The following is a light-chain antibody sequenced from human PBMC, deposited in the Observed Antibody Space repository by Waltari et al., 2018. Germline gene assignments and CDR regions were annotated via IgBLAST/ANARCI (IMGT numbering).Light chain of an antibody. CDR3: QAWDSSTVV. CDR2: QDN. CDR1: QLGDKY. Sequence: SYDLTQPPSVSVSPGPTASITCPGDQLGDKYSCWYQQRPGQSPLLVIYQDNKRPSGIPGRFSGSNSGNTATLTISGTQAVDEADYYCQAWDSSTVVFGGGTKLTVL. V-gene: IGLV3-1*01. J-gene: IGLJ2*01.